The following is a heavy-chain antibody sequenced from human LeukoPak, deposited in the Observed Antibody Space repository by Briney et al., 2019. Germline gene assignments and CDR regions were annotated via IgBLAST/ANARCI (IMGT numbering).Heavy chain of an antibody. J-gene: IGHJ2*01. CDR1: GGSIRSYS. CDR3: ARHVWYFDL. Sequence: SETLSLTCTVSGGSIRSYSWSWTRQSPGKGLEWLGYIHSTGSSNYNPSLKSRVTISLDPSKNQFSLNLESVTAADTAVYYCARHVWYFDLWGRGTLVTVSS. V-gene: IGHV4-59*08. CDR2: IHSTGSS.